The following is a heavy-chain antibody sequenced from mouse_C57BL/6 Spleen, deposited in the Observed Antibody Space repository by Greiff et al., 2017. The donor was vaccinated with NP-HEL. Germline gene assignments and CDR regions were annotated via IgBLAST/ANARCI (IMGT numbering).Heavy chain of an antibody. D-gene: IGHD2-5*01. CDR1: GYTFTDYY. CDR2: INPNNGGT. V-gene: IGHV1-26*01. Sequence: EVQLQQSGPELVKPGASVKISCKASGYTFTDYYMNWVKQSHGKSLEWIGDINPNNGGTSYNQKFKGKATLTVDKSSSTAYMELRSLTSEDSEVYYCARDSNYDYAMDYWGQGTSVTVSS. J-gene: IGHJ4*01. CDR3: ARDSNYDYAMDY.